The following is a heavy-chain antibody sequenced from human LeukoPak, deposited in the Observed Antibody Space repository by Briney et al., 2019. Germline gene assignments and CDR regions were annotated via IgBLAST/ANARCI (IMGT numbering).Heavy chain of an antibody. CDR3: ARPVYGSSGYYYDYFDY. D-gene: IGHD3-22*01. V-gene: IGHV5-51*01. J-gene: IGHJ4*02. Sequence: PGESLKISCKGSGYSFTSYWIGWVRQMPGKGLEWMGIIYPGDSDTRYSPSFQGQVTISADKSISTAYLQWSSLKASDTAMYYCARPVYGSSGYYYDYFDYWGQGTLVTVSS. CDR2: IYPGDSDT. CDR1: GYSFTSYW.